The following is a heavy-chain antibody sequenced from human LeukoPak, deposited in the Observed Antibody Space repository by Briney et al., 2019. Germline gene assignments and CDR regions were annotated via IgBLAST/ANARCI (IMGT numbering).Heavy chain of an antibody. Sequence: GGSLRLSCAASGFTFSTYGMNWVRQAPGKGLEWVSDITGSGGRTYYADSVKGRFTISRDNSKNTLYLQMNSLRAEDAAVYYCARGTVVVAAANDYWGQGTLVTVSS. V-gene: IGHV3-23*01. D-gene: IGHD2-15*01. CDR1: GFTFSTYG. CDR3: ARGTVVVAAANDY. J-gene: IGHJ4*02. CDR2: ITGSGGRT.